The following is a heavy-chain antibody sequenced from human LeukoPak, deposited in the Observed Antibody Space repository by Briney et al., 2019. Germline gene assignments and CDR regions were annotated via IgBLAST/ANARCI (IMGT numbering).Heavy chain of an antibody. CDR1: GGSISSGSYY. Sequence: PSETLSLTCTVSGGSISSGSYYWSWIRQPAGKGLEWIGRIYTSGSTNYNPSLKSRVTISADTSKTQFSLTLSSVTAAATAVYYCARDIPLYCTNGVCPFSDYYYYMDVWGKGTTVTVSS. J-gene: IGHJ6*03. D-gene: IGHD2-8*01. CDR3: ARDIPLYCTNGVCPFSDYYYYMDV. V-gene: IGHV4-61*02. CDR2: IYTSGST.